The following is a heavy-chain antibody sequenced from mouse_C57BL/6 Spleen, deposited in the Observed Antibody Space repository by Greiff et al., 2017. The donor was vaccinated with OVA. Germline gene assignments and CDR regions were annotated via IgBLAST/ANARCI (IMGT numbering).Heavy chain of an antibody. D-gene: IGHD2-1*01. Sequence: VKLVESGPGLVAPSQSLSITCTVSGFSLTSYAISWVRQPPGKGLEWLGVIWTGGGTNYNSALKSRLSISKDNSKSQVFLKMNSLQTDDTARYYCARSDGNYGGYAMDYWGQGTSVTVSS. CDR1: GFSLTSYA. J-gene: IGHJ4*01. CDR2: IWTGGGT. V-gene: IGHV2-9-1*01. CDR3: ARSDGNYGGYAMDY.